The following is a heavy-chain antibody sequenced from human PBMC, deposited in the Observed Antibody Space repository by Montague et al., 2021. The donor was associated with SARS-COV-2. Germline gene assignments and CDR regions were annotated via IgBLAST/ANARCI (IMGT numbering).Heavy chain of an antibody. J-gene: IGHJ6*03. CDR1: GGSFSGYS. Sequence: SETLSLTCAVYGGSFSGYSWSWIRQPPGKGLEWIGQTYHSGSTNYNPSLKSRVTISVDTPKNQFSLKLSSVTAADTALYYCRVVPAGIPKGPNFYYMDVWGKGTTVTVSS. CDR3: RVVPAGIPKGPNFYYMDV. CDR2: TYHSGST. V-gene: IGHV4-34*01. D-gene: IGHD2-2*02.